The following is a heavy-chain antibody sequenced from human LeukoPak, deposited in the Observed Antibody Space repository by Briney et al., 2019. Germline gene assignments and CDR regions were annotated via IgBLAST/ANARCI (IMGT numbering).Heavy chain of an antibody. CDR1: GGSISSYY. CDR2: IYTSGST. Sequence: SETLSLTCTVSGGSISSYYWNWIRQPAGKGLEWIGRIYTSGSTNYNPFLKSRVTISIDKSKNQFSLKLSSVTAADTAVYYCARESSKVIDAFDIWAQGTMVTGSS. CDR3: ARESSKVIDAFDI. D-gene: IGHD3-16*02. J-gene: IGHJ3*02. V-gene: IGHV4-4*07.